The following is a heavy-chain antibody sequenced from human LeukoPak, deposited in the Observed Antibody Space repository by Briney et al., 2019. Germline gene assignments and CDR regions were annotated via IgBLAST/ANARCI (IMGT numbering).Heavy chain of an antibody. V-gene: IGHV3-23*01. J-gene: IGHJ6*03. CDR1: GFTFSSYA. CDR3: AKDLLNSAGGYYYHMDV. Sequence: TGGSLRLSCAASGFTFSSYAMSWVRQAPGKGLEWVSAISGSGGSTYYADSVKGRFTISRDNSKNTLYLQMNSLRAEDTAVYYCAKDLLNSAGGYYYHMDVWGKGTTVTVSS. D-gene: IGHD1-26*01. CDR2: ISGSGGST.